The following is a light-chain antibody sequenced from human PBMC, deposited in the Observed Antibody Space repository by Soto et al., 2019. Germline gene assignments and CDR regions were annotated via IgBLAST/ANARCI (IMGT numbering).Light chain of an antibody. V-gene: IGKV3-20*01. CDR2: AAS. CDR3: QLYRNSRT. Sequence: EIVLTQSPGTLSLSPGDRATLSCRASQNIGSSYLAWYQQRPGQAPRLLIYAASNRATGIPDRFSGSGSGTDFTLTISRLVPEDFAVYYCQLYRNSRTFGQGTKVEIK. J-gene: IGKJ1*01. CDR1: QNIGSSY.